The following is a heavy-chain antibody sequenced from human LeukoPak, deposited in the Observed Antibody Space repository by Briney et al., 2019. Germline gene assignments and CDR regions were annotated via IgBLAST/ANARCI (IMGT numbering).Heavy chain of an antibody. V-gene: IGHV3-7*01. CDR2: IKQDGSEK. CDR3: ARDYCSSTSCYIYYGMDV. J-gene: IGHJ6*02. CDR1: GFTFSSYA. Sequence: PGGSLRLSCAASGFTFSSYAMSWVRQAPGKGLEWVANIKQDGSEKYYVDSVKGRFTISRDNAKNSLYLQMNSLRAEDTAVYYCARDYCSSTSCYIYYGMDVWGQGTTVTVSS. D-gene: IGHD2-2*02.